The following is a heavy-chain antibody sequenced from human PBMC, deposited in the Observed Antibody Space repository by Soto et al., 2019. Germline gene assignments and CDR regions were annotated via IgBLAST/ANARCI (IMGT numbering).Heavy chain of an antibody. V-gene: IGHV3-30-3*02. CDR3: AKEFSKSSSSLGY. Sequence: QVQLVESGGGVVQPGRSLRLSCAASGFTFSSYAIHWVRQAPGKGLKWVAVISYDGGNKYYADSVKGRFTISRDNSKNTLYLQMNSLRAEDTAVDYCAKEFSKSSSSLGYWGQGTLVTVSS. CDR2: ISYDGGNK. D-gene: IGHD6-13*01. CDR1: GFTFSSYA. J-gene: IGHJ4*02.